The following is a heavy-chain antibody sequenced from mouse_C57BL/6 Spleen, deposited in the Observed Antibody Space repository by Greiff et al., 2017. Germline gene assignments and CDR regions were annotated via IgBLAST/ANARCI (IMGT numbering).Heavy chain of an antibody. CDR1: GFTFSSYG. CDR2: ISSGGSYT. Sequence: DVKLVESGGDLVKPGGSLKLSCAASGFTFSSYGMSWVRQTPDKRLEWVATISSGGSYTYYPDSVKGRFTISRDNAKNTLYLQMSSLKSEDTAMYYCARPDDYDGSMDYWGQGTSVTVSS. J-gene: IGHJ4*01. V-gene: IGHV5-6*02. D-gene: IGHD2-4*01. CDR3: ARPDDYDGSMDY.